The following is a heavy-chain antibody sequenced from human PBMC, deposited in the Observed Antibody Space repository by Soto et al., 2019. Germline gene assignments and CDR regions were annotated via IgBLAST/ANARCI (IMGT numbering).Heavy chain of an antibody. J-gene: IGHJ3*02. CDR1: GFTFTNAW. CDR2: LKSIADAETT. Sequence: GSLRLSCAASGFTFTNAWMNWVRQAPGKGLEWVGRLKSIADAETTDYAAPVQGRFSISRDDSKNTLYLQMNSLKTEDTAVYYCATCIAARACAFDMWGQGTMVTVSS. V-gene: IGHV3-15*07. CDR3: ATCIAARACAFDM. D-gene: IGHD6-6*01.